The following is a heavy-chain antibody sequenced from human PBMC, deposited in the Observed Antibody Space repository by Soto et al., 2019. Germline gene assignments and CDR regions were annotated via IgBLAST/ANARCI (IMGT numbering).Heavy chain of an antibody. D-gene: IGHD6-6*01. CDR3: GVKGSSEYFDY. CDR2: IYYSGST. Sequence: SETLSLTCTVSGGSISSSSYYWGWIRQPPGKGLEWIGSIYYSGSTYYNPSLKSRVTISVDTSKNQFSLKLSSVTAADTAVYYCGVKGSSEYFDYWGQGTLVTGLL. J-gene: IGHJ4*02. V-gene: IGHV4-39*01. CDR1: GGSISSSSYY.